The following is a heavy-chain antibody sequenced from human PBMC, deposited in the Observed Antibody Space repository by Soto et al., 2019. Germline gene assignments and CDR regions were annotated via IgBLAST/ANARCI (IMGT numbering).Heavy chain of an antibody. CDR2: INHSGST. J-gene: IGHJ4*02. Sequence: SETLSLTCAVYGGSFSGYYWSGIRQPPGKGLEWIGEINHSGSTNYNPSLKSRVTISVDTSKNQFSLKLSSVTAADTAVYYCARARKIHSSSTYFDYWGQGTLVTVSS. V-gene: IGHV4-34*01. D-gene: IGHD2-15*01. CDR1: GGSFSGYY. CDR3: ARARKIHSSSTYFDY.